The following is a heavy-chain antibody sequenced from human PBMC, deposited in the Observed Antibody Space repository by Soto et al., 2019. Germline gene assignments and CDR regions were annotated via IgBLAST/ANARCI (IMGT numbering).Heavy chain of an antibody. CDR3: ARGPTVTTDY. CDR2: IYNSGNT. Sequence: QVQLQESGPGLVQPSQTLSLTCTVSGGSISSDRYYWTWFRQPPGKGLEWIGNIYNSGNTYYNPSLKXLIXIXVDTSKNQFSLKLSSVTVADTAVYYCARGPTVTTDYWGQGTLVTVSS. V-gene: IGHV4-30-4*01. CDR1: GGSISSDRYY. J-gene: IGHJ4*02. D-gene: IGHD4-17*01.